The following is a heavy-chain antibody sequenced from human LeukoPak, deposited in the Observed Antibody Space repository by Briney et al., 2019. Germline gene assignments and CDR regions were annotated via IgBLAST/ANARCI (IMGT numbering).Heavy chain of an antibody. D-gene: IGHD6-25*01. CDR1: GDSVSTSGVA. J-gene: IGHJ3*01. Sequence: SQTLSLTCAISGDSVSTSGVAWNWVRQSPSRGLEWLGRTYYTSKWNTDYAVSVKSRIVVNAETSKNQFFLQLNSVASEDPAVYYCARGRASAFDVWGQGTMVTVSS. CDR2: TYYTSKWNT. CDR3: ARGRASAFDV. V-gene: IGHV6-1*01.